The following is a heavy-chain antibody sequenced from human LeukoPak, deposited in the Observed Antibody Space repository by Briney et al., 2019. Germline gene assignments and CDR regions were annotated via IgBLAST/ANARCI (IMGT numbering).Heavy chain of an antibody. J-gene: IGHJ4*02. CDR1: GFTFSSYS. D-gene: IGHD3-3*01. CDR2: ISSSSSYI. CDR3: TRTGREWLLPNFDY. V-gene: IGHV3-21*01. Sequence: GGSLRLSCAASGFTFSSYSMNWVRQAPGKGLEWVSSISSSSSYIYYADSVKGRFTISRDNSKNTLYLQMSSLRTEDTAVYYCTRTGREWLLPNFDYWGQGTLVTVSS.